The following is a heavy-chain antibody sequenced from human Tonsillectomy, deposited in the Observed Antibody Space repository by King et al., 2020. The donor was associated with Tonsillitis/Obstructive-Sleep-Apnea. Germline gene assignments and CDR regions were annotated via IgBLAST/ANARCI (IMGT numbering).Heavy chain of an antibody. J-gene: IGHJ6*02. CDR2: ISGSGDST. CDR1: GFTFSSYA. Sequence: VQLVESGGGLVQPGGSLRLSCAASGFTFSSYAMTWVRQAPGKGLEWVSGISGSGDSTYYADSVKGRFTISRDNSKNTLYLQMNSLRAEDTAVYYCAKDGVPYGSGSYYYHGMDVWGQGTPVTVSS. D-gene: IGHD3-10*01. CDR3: AKDGVPYGSGSYYYHGMDV. V-gene: IGHV3-23*04.